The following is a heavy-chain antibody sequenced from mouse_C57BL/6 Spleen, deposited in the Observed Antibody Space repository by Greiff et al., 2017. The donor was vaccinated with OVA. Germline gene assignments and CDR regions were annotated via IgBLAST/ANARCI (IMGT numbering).Heavy chain of an antibody. CDR1: GYAFSSSW. Sequence: QVQLQQSGPELVKPGASVKISCKASGYAFSSSWMNWVKQRPGKGLEWIGRIYPGDGDTNYNGQFKGKATLTADNSSSTAYMQLSSLTSEDSAVYFCAREGDYSNYDYWGQGTTLTVSS. CDR3: AREGDYSNYDY. J-gene: IGHJ2*01. CDR2: IYPGDGDT. D-gene: IGHD2-5*01. V-gene: IGHV1-82*01.